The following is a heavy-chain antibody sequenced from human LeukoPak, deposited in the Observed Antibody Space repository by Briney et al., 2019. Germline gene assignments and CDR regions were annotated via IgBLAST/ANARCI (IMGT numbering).Heavy chain of an antibody. Sequence: GGSLRLSCAAAGFTVRSNYVSWVRQAPGKGLEWVSVIYSGVSTYYADSVKGRFTISRDNSKNTLYLQMNSLRAEDTAVYYCARVKTMLRGVIRHREGAFDIWGQGTMVTVSS. J-gene: IGHJ3*02. CDR1: GFTVRSNY. CDR2: IYSGVST. CDR3: ARVKTMLRGVIRHREGAFDI. D-gene: IGHD3-10*01. V-gene: IGHV3-53*01.